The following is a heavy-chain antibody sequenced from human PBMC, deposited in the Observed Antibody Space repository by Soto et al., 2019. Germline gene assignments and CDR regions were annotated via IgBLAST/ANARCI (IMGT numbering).Heavy chain of an antibody. CDR1: GGSISSGGYY. D-gene: IGHD4-17*01. CDR2: IYYSGSP. CDR3: ARGGHGDYTYYYYGMDV. V-gene: IGHV4-31*03. J-gene: IGHJ6*02. Sequence: ASETLSLTCTVSGGSISSGGYYWSWIRQHPGKGLEWIGYIYYSGSPYYNPSLKSRVTISVDTSKNQFSLKLSSVTAAYTAVYYCARGGHGDYTYYYYGMDVWGQVTTVTVSS.